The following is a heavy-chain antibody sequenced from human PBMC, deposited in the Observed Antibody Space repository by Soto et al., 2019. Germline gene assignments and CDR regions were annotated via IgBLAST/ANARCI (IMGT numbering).Heavy chain of an antibody. CDR3: ARAKGIVVVPAAIWLDWFDP. CDR2: IFSNDEK. J-gene: IGHJ5*02. Sequence: SGPTLVNPTQTLTLTCNVSRFSLSKARMGVSWIRQPPGKALEWLAHIFSNDEKSYSTSLKSRLTSSKDTSKSQVVLTMTNMDPVDTATYYCARAKGIVVVPAAIWLDWFDPWGQGTLVTVSS. V-gene: IGHV2-26*01. D-gene: IGHD2-2*01. CDR1: RFSLSKARMG.